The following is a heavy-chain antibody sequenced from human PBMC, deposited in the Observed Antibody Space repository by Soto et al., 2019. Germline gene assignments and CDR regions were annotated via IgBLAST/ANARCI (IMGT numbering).Heavy chain of an antibody. J-gene: IGHJ5*02. V-gene: IGHV3-30*09. D-gene: IGHD4-4*01. Sequence: QVHLVESGGGVVQPGRSLRLSCAASGFTFSSHALHWVRQAPGKGLEWVAIISYDGTTTYHADSVRGRFAISRDNSKNTLYLHMNSLRTDDTAVYFCARHVASTVTTSDWFDPWGQGTLVTVSS. CDR2: ISYDGTTT. CDR1: GFTFSSHA. CDR3: ARHVASTVTTSDWFDP.